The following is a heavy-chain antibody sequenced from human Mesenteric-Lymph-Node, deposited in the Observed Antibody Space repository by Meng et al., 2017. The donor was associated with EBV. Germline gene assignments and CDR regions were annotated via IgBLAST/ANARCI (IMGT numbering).Heavy chain of an antibody. D-gene: IGHD3-10*01. J-gene: IGHJ4*02. Sequence: QVHLVESGGGVVQPVRSLSLSLSASGFTFSSYGLNWVRQAPGKGLEWVAVISYDGSTKYYADSVKGRFTISRDNSKNTLYLQMNSLRPEDTAVYYCARFGDLFLDQWGQGTLVTVSS. V-gene: IGHV3-30-3*01. CDR3: ARFGDLFLDQ. CDR1: GFTFSSYG. CDR2: ISYDGSTK.